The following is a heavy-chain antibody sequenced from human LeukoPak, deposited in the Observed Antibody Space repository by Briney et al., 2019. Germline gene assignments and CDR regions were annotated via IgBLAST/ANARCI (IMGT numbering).Heavy chain of an antibody. V-gene: IGHV4-34*01. CDR3: AREEIAVAAPAYYFDY. CDR2: INHSGST. Sequence: SETLSLTCAVYGGPFSGYYWSWIRQPPGKGLEWIGEINHSGSTNYNPSLKSRVTISVDTSKNQFSLKLSSVTAADTAVYYCAREEIAVAAPAYYFDYWGQGTLVTVSS. D-gene: IGHD6-19*01. J-gene: IGHJ4*02. CDR1: GGPFSGYY.